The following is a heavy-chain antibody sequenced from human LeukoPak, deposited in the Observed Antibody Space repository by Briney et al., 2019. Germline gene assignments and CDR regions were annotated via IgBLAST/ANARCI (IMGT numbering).Heavy chain of an antibody. D-gene: IGHD1-14*01. Sequence: ASVEVSCKASGYTFTGYYMHWVRQAPGQGLEWMGWINPNSGGTNYAQKFQGRVTMTRDTSISTAYMELSRLRSDDTAVYYCARYVIRTAYFDYWGQGTLVTVSS. CDR1: GYTFTGYY. J-gene: IGHJ4*02. CDR2: INPNSGGT. CDR3: ARYVIRTAYFDY. V-gene: IGHV1-2*02.